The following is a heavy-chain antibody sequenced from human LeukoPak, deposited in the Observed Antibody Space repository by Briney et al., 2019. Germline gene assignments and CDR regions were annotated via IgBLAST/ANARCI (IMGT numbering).Heavy chain of an antibody. J-gene: IGHJ4*02. CDR2: VYYGRSP. CDR3: ARSSGTGTFSY. D-gene: IGHD6-25*01. Sequence: SETLSLTCTVSGDSISRSTYYWAWIRQPHGKGLEWIGSVYYGRSPYFNPSLESRATISVDTSKNHFSLKMSSVTAADTAVYYCARSSGTGTFSYWGQGTLVTVSS. V-gene: IGHV4-39*02. CDR1: GDSISRSTYY.